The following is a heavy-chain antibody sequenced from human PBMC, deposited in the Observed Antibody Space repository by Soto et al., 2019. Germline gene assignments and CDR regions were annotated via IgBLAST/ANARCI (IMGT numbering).Heavy chain of an antibody. D-gene: IGHD3-16*01. Sequence: EVQLVESGGGLVQPGGSLRLSCAASGFTFSSYWMHWVRQAPGKGLVWVSRINSDASTTTNADSVKGRFTISRDNAKNTLYLQMNSLRAEDTAVYYCARGKAERGSGAYDYWGQGTLVTVST. CDR1: GFTFSSYW. CDR2: INSDASTT. V-gene: IGHV3-74*01. J-gene: IGHJ4*02. CDR3: ARGKAERGSGAYDY.